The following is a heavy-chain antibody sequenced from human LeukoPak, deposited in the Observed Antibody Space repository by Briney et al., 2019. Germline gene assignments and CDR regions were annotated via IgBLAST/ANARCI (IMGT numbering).Heavy chain of an antibody. D-gene: IGHD6-6*01. J-gene: IGHJ6*03. V-gene: IGHV1-69*05. CDR3: ARGSYAGSSALSYYYYYMDV. CDR1: GGTFSSYA. CDR2: IIPIFGTA. Sequence: SVKVSCKASGGTFSSYAISWVRQAPGQGLEWMGGIIPIFGTANYAQKFQGRVTITTDESTSTAYMELSSLRSEDTAVYYCARGSYAGSSALSYYYYYMDVWGKGTTVTVSS.